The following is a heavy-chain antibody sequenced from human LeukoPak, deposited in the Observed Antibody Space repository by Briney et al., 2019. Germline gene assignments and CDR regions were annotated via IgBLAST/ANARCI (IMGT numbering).Heavy chain of an antibody. CDR3: ARGANSGSRTDFQHSN. Sequence: ASVKVSCKASGYTFTGYYMHWVRQAPGQGLEWMGWINPDSGGTNYAQKFQGWVTMTGDTSISTAYMELSRLRSDDTAVYYCARGANSGSRTDFQHSNWGQGTLVTVSS. CDR1: GYTFTGYY. V-gene: IGHV1-2*04. J-gene: IGHJ4*02. D-gene: IGHD1-26*01. CDR2: INPDSGGT.